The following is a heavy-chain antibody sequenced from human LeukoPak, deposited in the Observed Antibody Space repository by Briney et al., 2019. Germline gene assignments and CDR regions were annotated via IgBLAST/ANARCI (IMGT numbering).Heavy chain of an antibody. Sequence: PGGSLRLSCAASGFTFSSYGMHWVRQAPGKGLEWVAFIRYDGGNKYYADSVKGRFTISRDNSKNTLYLQMNSLRAEDMAVYYCAKDILIVAWGQGTLVTVSS. CDR2: IRYDGGNK. J-gene: IGHJ5*02. V-gene: IGHV3-30*02. CDR3: AKDILIVA. D-gene: IGHD3-16*01. CDR1: GFTFSSYG.